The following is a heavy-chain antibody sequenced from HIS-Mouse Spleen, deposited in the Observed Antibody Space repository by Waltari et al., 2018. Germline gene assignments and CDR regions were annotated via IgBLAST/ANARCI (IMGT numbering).Heavy chain of an antibody. Sequence: EVQLVESGGGLVQPGGSLRLSCAASGFTFSSYWMHWVRQAPGKGLVWVSRINREGSSTSYADSVKGRFTISRDNAKNTLYLQMNSLRAEDTAVYYCARVVGATGSYFDYWGQGTLVTVSS. V-gene: IGHV3-74*01. J-gene: IGHJ4*02. CDR3: ARVVGATGSYFDY. D-gene: IGHD1-26*01. CDR2: INREGSST. CDR1: GFTFSSYW.